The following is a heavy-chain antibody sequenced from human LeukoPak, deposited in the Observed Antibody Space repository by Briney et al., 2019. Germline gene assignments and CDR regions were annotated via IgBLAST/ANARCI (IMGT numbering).Heavy chain of an antibody. CDR2: ISWNSGSI. CDR1: GFTFDDYA. D-gene: IGHD6-19*01. CDR3: ARDLGVVAGSFDY. Sequence: GRSLRLSCAASGFTFDDYAMHWVRQAPGKGLEWVSGISWNSGSIGYADSVKGRFTISRDNAKNSLYLQMNSLRAEDTAVYYCARDLGVVAGSFDYWGQGTLVTVSS. V-gene: IGHV3-9*01. J-gene: IGHJ4*02.